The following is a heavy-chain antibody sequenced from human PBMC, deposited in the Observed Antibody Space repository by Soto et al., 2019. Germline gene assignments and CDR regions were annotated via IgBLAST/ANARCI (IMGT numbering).Heavy chain of an antibody. Sequence: PGGSLRLSCAASGFTFNKYSMNWFRQAPGKGLEWVSYITSSGTTVYYADSVRGRFTISRDNAKNSLYLQMNSLRDDDTAVYYCARHGPEYSSKAFDYWAQRTLVTVSS. CDR3: ARHGPEYSSKAFDY. CDR2: ITSSGTTV. D-gene: IGHD6-6*01. J-gene: IGHJ4*02. CDR1: GFTFNKYS. V-gene: IGHV3-48*02.